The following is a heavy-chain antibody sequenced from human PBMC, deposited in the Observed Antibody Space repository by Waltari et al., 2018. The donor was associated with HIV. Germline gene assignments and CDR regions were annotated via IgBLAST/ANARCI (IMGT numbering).Heavy chain of an antibody. CDR2: INPNRGGP. J-gene: IGHJ5*02. CDR3: PRGRVRGVIISWFDP. V-gene: IGHV1-2*02. Sequence: QVQLVQSGAEVKKPGASVKVSCKASGYTFTGYYMHWVRQAPGQGLEWMGWINPNRGGPIYAQKFQGRVTMTRDTSLSTAYMELSRLRSDDTAVYYCPRGRVRGVIISWFDPWGQGTLVTVSS. CDR1: GYTFTGYY. D-gene: IGHD3-10*01.